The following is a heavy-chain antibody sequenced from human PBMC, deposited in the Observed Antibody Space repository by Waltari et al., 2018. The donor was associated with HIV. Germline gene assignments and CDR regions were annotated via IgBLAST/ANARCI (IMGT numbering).Heavy chain of an antibody. CDR1: GGSISSYY. J-gene: IGHJ4*02. CDR3: ATSTIFGVGTQFDY. CDR2: IYYSGST. V-gene: IGHV4-59*01. D-gene: IGHD3-3*01. Sequence: QVQLQESGPGLVKPSETLSLTCTVSGGSISSYYWSWIRQPPGKGLEWIGYIYYSGSTNYNPSLKSRVTISVDTSKNQFSLKLSSVTAADTAVYYCATSTIFGVGTQFDYWGQGTLVTVSS.